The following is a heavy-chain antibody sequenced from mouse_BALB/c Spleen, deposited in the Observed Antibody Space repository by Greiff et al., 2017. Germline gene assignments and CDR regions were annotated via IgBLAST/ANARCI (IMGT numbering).Heavy chain of an antibody. D-gene: IGHD4-1*01. J-gene: IGHJ4*01. CDR3: ARLNWDDAMDY. CDR1: GFTFSSFG. V-gene: IGHV5-17*02. Sequence: EVQLVESGGGLVQPGGSRKLSCAASGFTFSSFGMHWVRQAPEKGLEWVAYISSGSSTIYYADTVKGRFTISRDNPKNTLFLQMTSLRSEDTAMYYCARLNWDDAMDYWGQGTSVTVSS. CDR2: ISSGSSTI.